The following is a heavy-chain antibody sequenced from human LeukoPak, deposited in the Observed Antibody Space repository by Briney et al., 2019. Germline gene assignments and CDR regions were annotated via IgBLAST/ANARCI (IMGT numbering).Heavy chain of an antibody. CDR3: AREVEPRSSSLGRFNWFDP. D-gene: IGHD6-13*01. CDR1: GYTFTGYY. J-gene: IGHJ5*02. CDR2: INPNSGGT. V-gene: IGHV1-2*02. Sequence: ASVKVSCKASGYTFTGYYIHWVRQAPGQGLEWMGWINPNSGGTNYAQNSQGRVTMTRDTSINKVYMELTRLRFDDTAVYYCAREVEPRSSSLGRFNWFDPWGQGTLVTVSS.